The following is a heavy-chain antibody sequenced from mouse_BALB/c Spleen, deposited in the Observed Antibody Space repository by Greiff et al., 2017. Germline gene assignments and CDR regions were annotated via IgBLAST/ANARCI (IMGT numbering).Heavy chain of an antibody. D-gene: IGHD1-1*01. J-gene: IGHJ4*01. Sequence: EVQLQQSGPELVKPGASVKISCKASGYTFTDYNMHWVKQSHGKSLEWIGYIYPYNGGTGYNQKFKSKATLTVDNSSSTAYMELRSLTSEDSAVYYCARELYYGSSYAMDYWGQGTSVTVSS. CDR1: GYTFTDYN. CDR3: ARELYYGSSYAMDY. V-gene: IGHV1S29*02. CDR2: IYPYNGGT.